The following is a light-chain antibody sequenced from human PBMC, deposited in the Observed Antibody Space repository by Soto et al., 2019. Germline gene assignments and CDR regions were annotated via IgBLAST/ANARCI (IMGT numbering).Light chain of an antibody. CDR3: QQYGSSPGT. V-gene: IGKV3-20*01. CDR2: GAS. J-gene: IGKJ1*01. Sequence: EIVLTESPGTLSFSPGERATLSCRASQSVTNRYLAWYRQKPGQAPRLLIFGASIRDTGIPDRFSGSGSGTDFTLTINRLEPEDFAVYYCQQYGSSPGTFGQGTKVDIK. CDR1: QSVTNRY.